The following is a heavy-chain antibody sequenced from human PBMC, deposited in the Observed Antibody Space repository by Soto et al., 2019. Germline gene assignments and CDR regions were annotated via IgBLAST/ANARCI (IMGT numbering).Heavy chain of an antibody. J-gene: IGHJ6*02. D-gene: IGHD5-18*01. V-gene: IGHV3-30*18. CDR2: ISYDGSNK. CDR1: GFTFSSYG. CDR3: AKSSDSYGDYYYYGMDV. Sequence: PGGSLRLSCAASGFTFSSYGMHWVRQAPGKGLEWVAVISYDGSNKYYADSVKGRFTISRDNSKNTLYLQMNSLRAEDTAVYYCAKSSDSYGDYYYYGMDVWGQGTTVTVSS.